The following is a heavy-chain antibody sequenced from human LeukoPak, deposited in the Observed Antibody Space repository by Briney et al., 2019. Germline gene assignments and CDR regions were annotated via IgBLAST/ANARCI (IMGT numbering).Heavy chain of an antibody. D-gene: IGHD1-26*01. V-gene: IGHV3-53*01. CDR3: ARDREDP. Sequence: GGSLRLSCAASGVTVSGNYMRWVRQAPGKGLEWASLIYSGGTTYYADSVKGRFTISRDNSKNTLYLQMNSLRPEDTAVYYCARDREDPWGQGTLVTVSS. CDR2: IYSGGTT. CDR1: GVTVSGNY. J-gene: IGHJ5*02.